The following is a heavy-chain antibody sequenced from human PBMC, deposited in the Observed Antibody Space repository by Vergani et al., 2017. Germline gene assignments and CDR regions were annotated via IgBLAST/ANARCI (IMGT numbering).Heavy chain of an antibody. CDR3: ARDTYYDFWSGYGYYYYGMDV. Sequence: QVQLVQSGAEVKKPGSSVKVSCKASGGTFSSYAISWVRQAPGQGLEWMGRIIPILGTANYAQKFQGRVSITADESTSTAYMELSSLRSEDTAVYYCARDTYYDFWSGYGYYYYGMDVWGQGTTVTVSS. CDR2: IIPILGTA. CDR1: GGTFSSYA. J-gene: IGHJ6*02. V-gene: IGHV1-69*11. D-gene: IGHD3-3*01.